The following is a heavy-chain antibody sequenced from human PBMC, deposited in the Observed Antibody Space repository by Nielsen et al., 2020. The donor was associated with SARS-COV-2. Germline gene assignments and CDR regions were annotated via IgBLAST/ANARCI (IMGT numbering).Heavy chain of an antibody. CDR2: IKQDGSEK. CDR3: ARAVEGGYYPRPHYFDY. CDR1: GFTFSSYW. Sequence: GESLKISCAASGFTFSSYWMSWVRQAPGKGLEWVANIKQDGSEKYYVDSVKGRFTISRDNAKNSLYLQMNSLRAEDTAVYYCARAVEGGYYPRPHYFDYWGQGTLVTVSS. J-gene: IGHJ4*02. V-gene: IGHV3-7*03. D-gene: IGHD3-22*01.